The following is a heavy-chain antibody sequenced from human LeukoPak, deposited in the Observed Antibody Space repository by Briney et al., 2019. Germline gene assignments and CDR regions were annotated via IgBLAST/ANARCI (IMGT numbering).Heavy chain of an antibody. J-gene: IGHJ4*02. D-gene: IGHD2-15*01. Sequence: SGTLSLTCAVSGGSISSSNWWGWVRQPPGRGLECIGEIHHSGTTNYNPSLKSRVTISVDKSKNQFSLKLNSVTAADTAVYYCARAFLVGYSPEEYFFDYWGQGTLVTVSS. V-gene: IGHV4-4*02. CDR3: ARAFLVGYSPEEYFFDY. CDR1: GGSISSSNW. CDR2: IHHSGTT.